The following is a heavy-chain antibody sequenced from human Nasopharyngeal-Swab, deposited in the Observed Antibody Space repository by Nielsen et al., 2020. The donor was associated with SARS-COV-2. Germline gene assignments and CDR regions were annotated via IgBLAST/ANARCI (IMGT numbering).Heavy chain of an antibody. CDR3: ARHQWDVLWFGESQYYFDY. D-gene: IGHD3-10*01. V-gene: IGHV4-39*01. CDR2: IYNGGGT. Sequence: SETLSLTCTVSGGSISSSSYYWGWIRQPPGKGLEWIGSIYNGGGTYYHPSLKRRVTIPVDTSKNQFSLKLSSVTAADTAVYYCARHQWDVLWFGESQYYFDYWGQGTLVTVSS. J-gene: IGHJ4*02. CDR1: GGSISSSSYY.